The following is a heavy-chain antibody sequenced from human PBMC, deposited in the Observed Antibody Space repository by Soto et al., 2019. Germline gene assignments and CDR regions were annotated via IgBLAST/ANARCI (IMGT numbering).Heavy chain of an antibody. D-gene: IGHD2-2*01. V-gene: IGHV1-3*01. CDR3: ARNILLVPAANYYYYYGMDV. CDR2: INAGNGNT. CDR1: GYTFTSYA. Sequence: ASVKVSCKASGYTFTSYAMHWVRQAPGQRLEWMGWINAGNGNTKYSQKFQGRVTITRDTSASTAYMELSSLRSEDTAVYYCARNILLVPAANYYYYYGMDVWGQGTTVTVSS. J-gene: IGHJ6*02.